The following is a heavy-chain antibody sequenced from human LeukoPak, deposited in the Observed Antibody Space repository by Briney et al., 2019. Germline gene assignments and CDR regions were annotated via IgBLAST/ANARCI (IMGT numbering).Heavy chain of an antibody. V-gene: IGHV4-34*01. CDR2: INHSGST. Sequence: SETLSLTCAVYGGSFGGYYWSWIRQPPGKGLEWIGEINHSGSTNYNPSLKSRVTISVDTSKNQFSLKLSSVTAADTAVYYCARYARYYYGSGSYTPGRPYYYYGMDVWGQGTTVTVSS. J-gene: IGHJ6*02. CDR3: ARYARYYYGSGSYTPGRPYYYYGMDV. D-gene: IGHD3-10*01. CDR1: GGSFGGYY.